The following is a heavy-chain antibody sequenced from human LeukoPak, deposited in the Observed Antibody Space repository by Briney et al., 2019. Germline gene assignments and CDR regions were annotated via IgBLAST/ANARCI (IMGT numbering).Heavy chain of an antibody. D-gene: IGHD5-24*01. CDR3: ARDYVAMSTIRDFGS. CDR1: GYTFTRYY. CDR2: IFPSSGNT. J-gene: IGHJ4*02. V-gene: IGHV1-46*01. Sequence: VATVKVSCKASGYTFTRYYLHWVRQAPGQGLEWMGIIFPSSGNTNYAQKFQGRVTMTTDTSTSTVYMELRSLRSDDTAVYYCARDYVAMSTIRDFGSWGQGTLVTVSS.